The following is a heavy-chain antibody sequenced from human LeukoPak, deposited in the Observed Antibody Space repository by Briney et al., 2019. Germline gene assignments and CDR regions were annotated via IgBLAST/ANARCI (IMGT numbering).Heavy chain of an antibody. CDR3: ATARGRTYDVHDY. V-gene: IGHV1-24*01. CDR2: FDPEDGET. CDR1: GYTLTELS. Sequence: ASVKVSCKVSGYTLTELSMHWVRHAPGKGLEWMGGFDPEDGETIYAQKFQGRVTMTEDTPTDTAYMELSSLRSEDTAVYYCATARGRTYDVHDYWGQGTLVTVSS. D-gene: IGHD5-12*01. J-gene: IGHJ4*02.